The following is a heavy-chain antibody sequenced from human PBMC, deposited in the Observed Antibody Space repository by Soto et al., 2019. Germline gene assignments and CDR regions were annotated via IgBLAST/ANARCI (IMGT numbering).Heavy chain of an antibody. D-gene: IGHD2-15*01. Sequence: PSETLSLTCTVSGGSISSYYWSWIRQPPGKGLEWIGYIYYSGSTNYNPSLNSRVTISVDTSKNQFSLKLSSVTAADTAVYYCARRYGGNLDYWGQGTLVTVSS. CDR2: IYYSGST. CDR3: ARRYGGNLDY. V-gene: IGHV4-59*08. J-gene: IGHJ4*02. CDR1: GGSISSYY.